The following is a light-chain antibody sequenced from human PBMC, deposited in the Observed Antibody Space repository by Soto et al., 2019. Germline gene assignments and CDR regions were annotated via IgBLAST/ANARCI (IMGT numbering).Light chain of an antibody. V-gene: IGKV3-15*01. J-gene: IGKJ3*01. CDR1: QSVSSN. CDR2: GAS. Sequence: EIVMTQSPATLSVSPGERATLSCRASQSVSSNLAWYQQKPGQAPRLLIYGASTRATGIPARFSGSGSGTEFTLTISSLQSEDFAVYYCQQYNNWPQTFGPGTKGIS. CDR3: QQYNNWPQT.